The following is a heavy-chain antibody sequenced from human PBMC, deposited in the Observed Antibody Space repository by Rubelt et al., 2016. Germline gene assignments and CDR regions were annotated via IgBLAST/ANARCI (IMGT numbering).Heavy chain of an antibody. Sequence: AASGFTFSSYWMSWVRQAPGKGLEWVANIKQDGSEKYYVDSVKGRFTISRDNAKNSLYPQMNSLRAKDTAVYYCAKDCYCGCDCYRLYYYYYGMDVWGQGTTVAVSS. J-gene: IGHJ6*02. CDR3: AKDCYCGCDCYRLYYYYYGMDV. CDR2: IKQDGSEK. CDR1: GFTFSSYW. V-gene: IGHV3-7*04. D-gene: IGHD2-21*02.